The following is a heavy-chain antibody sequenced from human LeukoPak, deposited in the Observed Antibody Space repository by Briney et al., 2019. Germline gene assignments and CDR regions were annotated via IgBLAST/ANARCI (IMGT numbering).Heavy chain of an antibody. D-gene: IGHD1-7*01. CDR1: GYSISSGYY. CDR3: ARHRGTAVINNWFDP. V-gene: IGHV4-38-2*02. Sequence: DPSETLSLTCTVSGYSISSGYYWGWIRQPPGKGLEWIWSIYHSGKTSYNPSLKSRVTISVDTCKNQFSLKLTSVTAADTDVYYCARHRGTAVINNWFDPWGQGTLVTVSS. CDR2: IYHSGKT. J-gene: IGHJ5*02.